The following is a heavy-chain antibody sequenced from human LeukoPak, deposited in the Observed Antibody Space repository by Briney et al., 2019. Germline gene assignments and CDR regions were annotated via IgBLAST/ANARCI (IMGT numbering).Heavy chain of an antibody. V-gene: IGHV1-2*02. J-gene: IGHJ5*02. D-gene: IGHD3-10*01. Sequence: ASVKVSCKASGYTFTGYNMHWVRQAPGQGLEWMGWINPTSGGTNYAHKFQGRVTMTRDTSISTAYMGVSRLRSDDTAVYYCARAPELWFGESFANREINWFDPWGQGTLVTVSS. CDR2: INPTSGGT. CDR1: GYTFTGYN. CDR3: ARAPELWFGESFANREINWFDP.